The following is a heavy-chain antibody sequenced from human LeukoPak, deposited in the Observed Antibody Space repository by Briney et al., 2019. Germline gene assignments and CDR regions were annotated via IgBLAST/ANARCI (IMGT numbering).Heavy chain of an antibody. CDR3: ARENYYGSDPYYFDY. J-gene: IGHJ4*02. CDR2: ISGSGGST. D-gene: IGHD3-10*01. V-gene: IGHV3-23*01. CDR1: GFTFSSYA. Sequence: GGSLRLSCAASGFTFSSYAMSWVRQAPGKGLEWVSTISGSGGSTYYADSVKGRFTISRDNSKNTLYLQMNSLRAEDTAVYYCARENYYGSDPYYFDYWGQGTLVTVSS.